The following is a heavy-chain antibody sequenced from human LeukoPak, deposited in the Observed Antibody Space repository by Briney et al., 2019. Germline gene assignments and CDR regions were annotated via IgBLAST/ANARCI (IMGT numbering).Heavy chain of an antibody. CDR2: IKQDGSEK. Sequence: GGSLRLSCAASGFTFSSYWMSWVRQAPGKGLEWVANIKQDGSEKYYVDSVKGRFTISGDNAKNSLYLQMNSLGAEDTAVYYCARVRQWLYYYYYMDVWGKGTTVTVSS. D-gene: IGHD6-19*01. V-gene: IGHV3-7*01. CDR3: ARVRQWLYYYYYMDV. J-gene: IGHJ6*03. CDR1: GFTFSSYW.